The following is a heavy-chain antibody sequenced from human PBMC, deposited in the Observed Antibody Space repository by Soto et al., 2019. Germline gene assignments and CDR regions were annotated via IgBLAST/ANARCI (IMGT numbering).Heavy chain of an antibody. CDR2: ISGSGGST. D-gene: IGHD6-13*01. Sequence: EEQLLESGGGLVQPGGSLRLSCVAPRITFSSYAMSWVRQAPGKGLEWISVISGSGGSTYYADSVKGRFTISRDNSKYTLFLQMNSLRAEDTAVYYCATSLIAAAFDYWGQGTLVTVSS. CDR1: RITFSSYA. J-gene: IGHJ4*02. CDR3: ATSLIAAAFDY. V-gene: IGHV3-23*01.